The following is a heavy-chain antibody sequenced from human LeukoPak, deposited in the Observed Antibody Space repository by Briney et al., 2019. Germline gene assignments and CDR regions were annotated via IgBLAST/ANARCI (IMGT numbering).Heavy chain of an antibody. Sequence: GGSLRLSCAASGFTFSSYSMNWVRQAPGKGLEWVSYISSSSSTIYYADSVKGRFTISRDNAKNSPYLQMNSLRAEDTAVYYCARAHYSGSYWIFDYWGQGTLVTVSS. V-gene: IGHV3-48*01. CDR1: GFTFSSYS. CDR3: ARAHYSGSYWIFDY. J-gene: IGHJ4*02. D-gene: IGHD1-26*01. CDR2: ISSSSSTI.